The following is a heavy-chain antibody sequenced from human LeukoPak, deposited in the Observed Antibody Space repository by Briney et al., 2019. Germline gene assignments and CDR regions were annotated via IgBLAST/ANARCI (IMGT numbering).Heavy chain of an antibody. CDR3: ARIVGIASRGYFDY. D-gene: IGHD3-10*01. Sequence: SVKISSKASVGTLGRYAISWVRHAPGQSPEWMGGFIHIFGTTNYAQKFQGRVTITADESTSTAYMERSSLRSEDTAVYYCARIVGIASRGYFDYWGQGTLVTVSS. J-gene: IGHJ4*02. V-gene: IGHV1-69*13. CDR2: FIHIFGTT. CDR1: VGTLGRYA.